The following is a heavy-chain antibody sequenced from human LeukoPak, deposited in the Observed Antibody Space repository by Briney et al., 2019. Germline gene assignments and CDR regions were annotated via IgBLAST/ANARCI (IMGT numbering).Heavy chain of an antibody. J-gene: IGHJ5*02. CDR1: GYTFTSYD. Sequence: ASVKVSCKASGYTFTSYDINWVRQATGQGLEWMGWMNPNSGNTGYAQKFQGRVTITADKSTSTAYMELSSLRSEDTAVYYCARDYYGSGSLAEFATAWGQGTLVTVSS. D-gene: IGHD3-10*01. CDR3: ARDYYGSGSLAEFATA. CDR2: MNPNSGNT. V-gene: IGHV1-8*01.